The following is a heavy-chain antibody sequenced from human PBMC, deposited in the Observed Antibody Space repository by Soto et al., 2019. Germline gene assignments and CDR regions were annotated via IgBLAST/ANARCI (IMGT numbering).Heavy chain of an antibody. D-gene: IGHD3-3*01. J-gene: IGHJ4*02. Sequence: SETLSLTCTVSGGSTSGYYWSWIRQPPGKGLEWIGHIYSSGSTNYNPSLNSRVTISVDTSKNQFSLKLSSVTTADTAIYYCATFSPGGYDFWSGYSDYWGQGTLVTVSS. CDR3: ATFSPGGYDFWSGYSDY. CDR2: IYSSGST. V-gene: IGHV4-59*01. CDR1: GGSTSGYY.